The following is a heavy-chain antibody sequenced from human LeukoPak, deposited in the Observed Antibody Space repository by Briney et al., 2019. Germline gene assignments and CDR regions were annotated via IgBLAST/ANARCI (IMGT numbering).Heavy chain of an antibody. CDR2: IKLDGSEK. V-gene: IGHV3-7*03. Sequence: PGRSLRLSCVASEFTFSSYVMSWVRQAPGKGLEWVANIKLDGSEKNYVDSVKGRFTISRDNTKNSLYLQMNSLRVEDTAVFYCARDQYDTWSRRGNFDSWGQGTLVIVSS. CDR3: ARDQYDTWSRRGNFDS. CDR1: EFTFSSYV. D-gene: IGHD3-3*01. J-gene: IGHJ4*02.